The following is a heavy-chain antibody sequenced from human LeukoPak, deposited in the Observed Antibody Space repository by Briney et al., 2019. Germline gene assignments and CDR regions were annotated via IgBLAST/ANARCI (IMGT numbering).Heavy chain of an antibody. J-gene: IGHJ3*02. Sequence: GGSLRLSCAASGFTVSSNYMSWVRQAPGKGLEWVAVIYSGGSTYYADSVKGRFTISRDNSKNTLYLQMNSLRAEDTAVYYCARGYCSSTSCYGRAAAADDAFDIWGQGTMVTVSS. D-gene: IGHD2-2*01. CDR2: IYSGGST. V-gene: IGHV3-53*01. CDR1: GFTVSSNY. CDR3: ARGYCSSTSCYGRAAAADDAFDI.